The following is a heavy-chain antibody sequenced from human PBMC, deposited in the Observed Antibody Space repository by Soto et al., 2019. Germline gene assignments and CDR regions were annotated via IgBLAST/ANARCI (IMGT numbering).Heavy chain of an antibody. CDR3: ARDSGYGSGASVNHYLDY. J-gene: IGHJ4*01. Sequence: SETLSLTCTVSGGSISTSSYHWGWIRQPPGKGLEWIANIYDSGNTYNNPSLKSRVTISVDTSKNQFSLKLTSVTAADTAIYYCARDSGYGSGASVNHYLDYWGHGTLVTVSS. V-gene: IGHV4-39*02. CDR1: GGSISTSSYH. D-gene: IGHD3-10*01. CDR2: IYDSGNT.